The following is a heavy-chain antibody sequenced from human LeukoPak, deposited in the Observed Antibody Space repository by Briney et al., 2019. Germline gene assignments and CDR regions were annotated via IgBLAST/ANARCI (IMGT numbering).Heavy chain of an antibody. Sequence: SETLSLTCAVYGGSFNGYYWSWIRQPPGKGLEWIGEINHSGSTNYNPSLKSRVAISVDTSKNQFSLKLSSVTAADTAVYYCARGVYCSGGSCYPSDWFDPWGQGTLVTVSS. J-gene: IGHJ5*02. CDR2: INHSGST. V-gene: IGHV4-34*01. CDR3: ARGVYCSGGSCYPSDWFDP. D-gene: IGHD2-15*01. CDR1: GGSFNGYY.